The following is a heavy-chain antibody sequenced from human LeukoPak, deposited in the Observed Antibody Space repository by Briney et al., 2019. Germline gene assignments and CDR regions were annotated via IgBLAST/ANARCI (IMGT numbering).Heavy chain of an antibody. CDR2: IIPIFGTA. V-gene: IGHV1-69*01. CDR1: GGTFSGYA. D-gene: IGHD5-18*01. CDR3: ARGSYGPRAFDY. Sequence: ASVKVSCKASGGTFSGYAISWVRQAPGQGLEWMGGIIPIFGTANYAQKFQRRVTITADESTSTAYMELSSLRSEDTAVYYCARGSYGPRAFDYWGQGTLVTVSS. J-gene: IGHJ4*02.